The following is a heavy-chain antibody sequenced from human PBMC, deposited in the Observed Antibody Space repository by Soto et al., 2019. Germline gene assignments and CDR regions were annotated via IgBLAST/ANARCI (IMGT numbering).Heavy chain of an antibody. Sequence: GGSLRLSCAASGFTFSRYGMHWVRQAPGKGLEWVAVIWSDGSREFYVDSVKGRFTISRDNSKNTLYLQMDSLRAEDTAVYYCARDDDYEANAIDLWGQGTLVTVSS. J-gene: IGHJ5*02. CDR2: IWSDGSRE. V-gene: IGHV3-33*01. D-gene: IGHD4-17*01. CDR1: GFTFSRYG. CDR3: ARDDDYEANAIDL.